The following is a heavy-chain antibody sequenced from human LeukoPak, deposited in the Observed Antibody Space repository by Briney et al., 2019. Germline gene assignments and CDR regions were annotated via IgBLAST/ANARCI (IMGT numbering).Heavy chain of an antibody. V-gene: IGHV1-2*02. CDR2: INPNSGT. J-gene: IGHJ4*02. CDR1: GYTFTDYY. D-gene: IGHD1-1*01. Sequence: ASVKVSCKSSGYTFTDYYMHWVRQAPGQDLEWMGWINPNSGTNYAQKFQGRVTMTRDTSISTAYMELTRLTSDDTAVYYCARNRWMDYWGQGTLVTVSS. CDR3: ARNRWMDY.